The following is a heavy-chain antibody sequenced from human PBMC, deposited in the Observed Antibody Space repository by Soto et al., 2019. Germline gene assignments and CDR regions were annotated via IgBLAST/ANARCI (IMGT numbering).Heavy chain of an antibody. CDR1: GFNFNNYG. Sequence: GGSLRLSCQASGFNFNNYGMHWVRQAPGKGLEWVAVISYDGSNKYYADSVKGRFTISRDNSKNTLSLHLNTLRPEDTAVYHCAKDRVGGTFYTPLGFWGQGTLVTVS. D-gene: IGHD6-19*01. CDR2: ISYDGSNK. J-gene: IGHJ4*02. CDR3: AKDRVGGTFYTPLGF. V-gene: IGHV3-30*18.